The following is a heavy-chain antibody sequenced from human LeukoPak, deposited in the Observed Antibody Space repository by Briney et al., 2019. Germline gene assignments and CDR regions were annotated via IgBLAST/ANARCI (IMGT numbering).Heavy chain of an antibody. V-gene: IGHV3-48*03. D-gene: IGHD3-22*01. CDR2: ISSSGSTI. CDR1: GFTFSSYE. CDR3: ASEPLIYDSSGYPFDY. Sequence: PGGSLRLSCAASGFTFSSYEMNWVRQAPGKGLEWVSYISSSGSTIYYADSVKGRFTISRDNAKNSLYLQMNSLRAEDTAVYYCASEPLIYDSSGYPFDYWGQGTLVTVSS. J-gene: IGHJ4*02.